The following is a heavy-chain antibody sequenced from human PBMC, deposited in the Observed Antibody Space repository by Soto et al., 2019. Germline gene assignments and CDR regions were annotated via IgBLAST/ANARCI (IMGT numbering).Heavy chain of an antibody. V-gene: IGHV3-23*01. CDR2: IKDSGDST. Sequence: DVELLESGGGLVQPGGSLTLSCAASGFSFSNYAMHWVRQAPGKGLEGVSTIKDSGDSTYYLDSVRGRFTISRDYSRNTLYLHMTSLRAADTALYHCVKGGAWYTSCWYANWGQGILFTVSS. D-gene: IGHD6-13*01. CDR1: GFSFSNYA. J-gene: IGHJ4*02. CDR3: VKGGAWYTSCWYAN.